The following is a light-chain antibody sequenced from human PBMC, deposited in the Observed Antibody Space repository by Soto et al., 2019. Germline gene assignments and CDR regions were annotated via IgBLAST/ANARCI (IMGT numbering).Light chain of an antibody. J-gene: IGKJ1*01. Sequence: EIVMTQSPATLSVSPGERATLSCRASQSVSINLAWYQQKPGQAPRLLIYGASTRATGIPARFSGSGSGTDFTLTISSLQSEDFAVYYCQHYNNWHPWTFGQGTKVEIK. CDR3: QHYNNWHPWT. CDR1: QSVSIN. CDR2: GAS. V-gene: IGKV3-15*01.